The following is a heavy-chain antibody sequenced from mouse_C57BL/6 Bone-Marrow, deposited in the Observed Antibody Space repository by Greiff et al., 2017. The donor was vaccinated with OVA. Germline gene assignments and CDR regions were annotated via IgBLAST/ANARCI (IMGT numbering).Heavy chain of an antibody. D-gene: IGHD2-3*01. J-gene: IGHJ3*01. CDR3: AREDGYYSWFAY. CDR2: IYPGSGST. Sequence: VKQWPGQGLEWIGDIYPGSGSTNYNEKFKSKATLTVDTSSSTAYMQLSSLTSEDSAVYYCAREDGYYSWFAYWGQGTLVTVSA. V-gene: IGHV1-55*01.